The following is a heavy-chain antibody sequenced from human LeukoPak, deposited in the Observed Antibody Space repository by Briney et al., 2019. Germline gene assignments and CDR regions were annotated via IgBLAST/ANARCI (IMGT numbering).Heavy chain of an antibody. V-gene: IGHV4-31*03. CDR1: GDSINNGNYY. CDR2: IYYSGYT. J-gene: IGHJ4*02. CDR3: ARAPLPHGKSCFDH. Sequence: PSETLSLTCTVSGDSINNGNYYWSWIRQHPGRGLEWIGYIYYSGYTYYHPSLKSRVTISVDTSKNQFSLNLSSVTAADTAIYYCARAPLPHGKSCFDHWGQGTLVTVSS.